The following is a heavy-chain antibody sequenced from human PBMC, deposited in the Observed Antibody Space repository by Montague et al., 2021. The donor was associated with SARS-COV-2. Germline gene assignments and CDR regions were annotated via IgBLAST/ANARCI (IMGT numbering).Heavy chain of an antibody. V-gene: IGHV4-34*01. CDR1: GGSFSGYY. CDR3: ARGARPGSGSRVVSFDS. D-gene: IGHD2-15*01. J-gene: IGHJ4*02. Sequence: SETLSLTCAVYGGSFSGYYCNWVRQPPGKGLELIWEINHSGSTNYNPSPKRQVTMSVDTSKNQFSLKLSSVTAADTAVYYCARGARPGSGSRVVSFDSWGQGTLVTVSS. CDR2: INHSGST.